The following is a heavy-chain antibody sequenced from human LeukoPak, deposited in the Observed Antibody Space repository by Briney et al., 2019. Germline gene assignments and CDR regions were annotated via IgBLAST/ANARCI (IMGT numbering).Heavy chain of an antibody. J-gene: IGHJ6*04. V-gene: IGHV3-11*01. CDR2: ISSSGSTI. D-gene: IGHD1-7*01. Sequence: GGSLRLSCAAPGFTFSDYYMSWIRQAPGKGLEWVSYISSSGSTIYYADSVKGRFTISRDNAKNSLYLQMNSLRAEDTAVYYCARDSPKLYYYYGMDVWGKGTTVTVSS. CDR1: GFTFSDYY. CDR3: ARDSPKLYYYYGMDV.